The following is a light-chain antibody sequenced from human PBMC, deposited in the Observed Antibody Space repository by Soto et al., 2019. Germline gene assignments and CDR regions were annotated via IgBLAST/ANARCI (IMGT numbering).Light chain of an antibody. Sequence: EIVLPQSPGTLSSSPGERTTLSCRASLSVSRNYLAWYQHKRGQAPRLLLYGASSRATAIPDRYSGSRSGADFSLTISGLEPEDFAVYYCHEYGREPYTFGQGTKLEIK. V-gene: IGKV3-20*01. CDR3: HEYGREPYT. CDR1: LSVSRNY. CDR2: GAS. J-gene: IGKJ2*01.